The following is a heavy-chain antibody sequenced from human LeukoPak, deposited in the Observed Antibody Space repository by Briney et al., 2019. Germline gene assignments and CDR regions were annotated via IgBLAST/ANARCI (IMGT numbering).Heavy chain of an antibody. D-gene: IGHD3-9*01. CDR3: PRDLIGYHDY. V-gene: IGHV3-74*01. CDR1: GVAISSYW. Sequence: GGSLRLSCAASGVAISSYWMHWGRQAPGKGLAWVSRINVEGTYTTYTDSVKGTFTISRDNAQNTLYLQMNTLRAEDTAVYYCPRDLIGYHDYWGQGTLVTVSS. CDR2: INVEGTYT. J-gene: IGHJ4*02.